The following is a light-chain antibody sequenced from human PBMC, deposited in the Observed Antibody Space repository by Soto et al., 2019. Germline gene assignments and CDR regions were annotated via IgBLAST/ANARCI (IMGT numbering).Light chain of an antibody. V-gene: IGKV3-11*01. CDR2: DAS. J-gene: IGKJ4*01. CDR1: QSVSSY. CDR3: QQRSNWQGAT. Sequence: IVLTHSPGTLSFSPGEIATLSFRASQSVSSYLAWYQQKPGQAPRLLIYDASNRATGIPARFSGSGSGTDFTLTISSLEPEDFAVYYCQQRSNWQGATFGGGTKVDIK.